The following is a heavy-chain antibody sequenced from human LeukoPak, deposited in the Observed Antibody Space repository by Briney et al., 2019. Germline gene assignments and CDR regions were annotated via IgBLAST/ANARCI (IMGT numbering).Heavy chain of an antibody. D-gene: IGHD4-23*01. CDR3: AKDQVTLSY. CDR1: GFTFSSYG. Sequence: PGGSLRLSCAASGFTFSSYGMHWVRQAPGKGLEWVAFIRYDGSNKYYADSVKGRFTISRDNSKNTPYLQMNSLRAEDTAVYYCAKDQVTLSYWGQGTLVTVSS. CDR2: IRYDGSNK. J-gene: IGHJ4*02. V-gene: IGHV3-30*02.